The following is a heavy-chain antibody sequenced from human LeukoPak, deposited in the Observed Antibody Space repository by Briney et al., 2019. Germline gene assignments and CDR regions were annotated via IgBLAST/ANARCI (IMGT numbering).Heavy chain of an antibody. CDR1: GGSFSGYY. V-gene: IGHV4-34*01. J-gene: IGHJ4*02. CDR2: INHSGNT. Sequence: SETLSLTCALYGGSFSGYYWSWIRQPPGKGLEWIGEINHSGNTNYNPSLKSRVTISVDTSKNQFSLKLNSVTAADTAVYYCARAPGAALDWGQGTLVTVSS. D-gene: IGHD2-15*01. CDR3: ARAPGAALD.